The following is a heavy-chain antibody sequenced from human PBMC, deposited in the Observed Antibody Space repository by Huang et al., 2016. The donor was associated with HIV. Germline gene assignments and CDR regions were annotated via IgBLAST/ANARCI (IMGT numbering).Heavy chain of an antibody. CDR2: ISPIFGTP. J-gene: IGHJ4*02. CDR1: GGTFTTDT. V-gene: IGHV1-69*13. Sequence: QVQLVQSGAEVKKPGSSVKVSCKASGGTFTTDTITWVRQAPGPGLEWMGGISPIFGTPNYEQKFQGRVTITADESTSTAYMELSSLRSEDTAVDYCAREYYYDNSGYYFDYWGQGTLVTVSS. D-gene: IGHD3-22*01. CDR3: AREYYYDNSGYYFDY.